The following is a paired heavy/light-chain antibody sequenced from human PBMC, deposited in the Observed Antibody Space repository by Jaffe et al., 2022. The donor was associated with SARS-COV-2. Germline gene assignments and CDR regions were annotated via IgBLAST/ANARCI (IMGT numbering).Heavy chain of an antibody. CDR1: GFSLSTPGVG. Sequence: QITLKESGPTLVKPTQTLTLTCTFSGFSLSTPGVGVGWIRQPPDKALEWLALISWDDEKRYSPSLKSRLTVTKDTSKNQVVLAMTNMDPVDTATYYCAHSDLSGAGSYYHTTWGQGTLVTVSS. D-gene: IGHD3-10*01. V-gene: IGHV2-5*02. CDR3: AHSDLSGAGSYYHTT. J-gene: IGHJ5*02. CDR2: ISWDDEK.
Light chain of an antibody. CDR2: YDR. J-gene: IGLJ3*02. CDR1: NIGGSKS. CDR3: QVWDTTSDHWV. Sequence: SYVLTQPPSVSVAPGKTARITCGGNNIGGSKSVHWYQQKAGQAPALVIYYDRDRPSGIPERFSGSNSGNTATLTISRVEAGDEADYYCQVWDTTSDHWVFGGGTKLTVL. V-gene: IGLV3-21*04.